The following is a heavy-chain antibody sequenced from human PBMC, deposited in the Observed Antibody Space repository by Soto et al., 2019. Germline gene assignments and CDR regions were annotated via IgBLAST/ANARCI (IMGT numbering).Heavy chain of an antibody. CDR3: ARVIYCSGGSCRYGFDY. D-gene: IGHD2-15*01. J-gene: IGHJ4*02. CDR1: GGTFSSYT. CDR2: IIPILGIA. Sequence: SVKVSCKASGGTFSSYTISWVRQAPGQGLEWMGRIIPILGIANYAQKFQGRVTITADKSTSTAYMELSSLRSEDTAVYYCARVIYCSGGSCRYGFDYWGQGTLVTVSS. V-gene: IGHV1-69*02.